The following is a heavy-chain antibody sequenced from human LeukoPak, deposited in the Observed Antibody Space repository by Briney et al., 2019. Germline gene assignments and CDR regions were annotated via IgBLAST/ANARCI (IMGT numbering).Heavy chain of an antibody. CDR2: INHSGST. V-gene: IGHV4-34*01. D-gene: IGHD4-17*01. J-gene: IGHJ3*02. CDR1: GGSFSGYY. CDR3: ARGVSGDYGHDAFDI. Sequence: PSETLSLTCAVYGGSFSGYYWSWIRQAPGKGFEWIGEINHSGSTNYNPSLKSRVTISVDTSKNQVSLKLSSVTAADTAVYYCARGVSGDYGHDAFDIWGQGTMVTVSS.